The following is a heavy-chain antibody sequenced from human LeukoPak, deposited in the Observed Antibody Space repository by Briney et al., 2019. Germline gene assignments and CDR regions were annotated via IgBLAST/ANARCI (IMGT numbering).Heavy chain of an antibody. CDR3: ARAGGSGTYTRNWFDS. Sequence: GRSLRLSCAASGFTFSNYEVNWVRQAPGKGLEWVAYISTTGTTIYYADSVKGRFTVSRDNAKNSLYLQMNSLGAEDTAVYYCARAGGSGTYTRNWFDSWGQGTLVTVSS. CDR2: ISTTGTTI. J-gene: IGHJ5*01. CDR1: GFTFSNYE. D-gene: IGHD3-10*01. V-gene: IGHV3-48*03.